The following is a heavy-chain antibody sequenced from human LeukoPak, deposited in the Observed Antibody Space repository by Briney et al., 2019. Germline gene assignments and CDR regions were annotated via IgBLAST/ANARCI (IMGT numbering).Heavy chain of an antibody. J-gene: IGHJ4*02. CDR3: ARLVCLQVGFDY. D-gene: IGHD6-13*01. V-gene: IGHV4-39*01. CDR1: GGSISSSSYY. Sequence: SETLSLTCTVSGGSISSSSYYWGWIRQPPGKGLEWIGSIYYSGSTYYNPSLKSRVTISVDTSKNQFSLKLSSVTAADTAVYYCARLVCLQVGFDYWGQGTLVTVSS. CDR2: IYYSGST.